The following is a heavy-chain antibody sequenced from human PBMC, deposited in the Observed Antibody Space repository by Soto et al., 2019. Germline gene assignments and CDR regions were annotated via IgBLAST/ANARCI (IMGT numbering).Heavy chain of an antibody. CDR3: ARIAEAVAGSAFDI. CDR1: GYTFTSYY. Sequence: GASVKVSCKASGYTFTSYYMHWVRQAPGQGLEWMGWINANNGNTNYAQKLQGRVTMTTDTSTSTAYMELRSLRSDDTAVYYCARIAEAVAGSAFDIWGQGTMVTVSS. D-gene: IGHD6-19*01. CDR2: INANNGNT. J-gene: IGHJ3*02. V-gene: IGHV1-18*04.